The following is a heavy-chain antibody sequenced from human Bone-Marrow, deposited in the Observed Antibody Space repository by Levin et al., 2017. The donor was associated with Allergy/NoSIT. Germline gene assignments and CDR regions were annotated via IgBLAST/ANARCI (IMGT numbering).Heavy chain of an antibody. CDR1: GFTFSTYG. V-gene: IGHV3-48*02. CDR3: ARDEEGDYDFDH. Sequence: GGSLRLSCAASGFTFSTYGMNWVRQAPGKGLVWLSYITDNGRTMSYADSVKGRFTISRDNARNSLYLQMNSLRDEDTAVYYCARDEEGDYDFDHWGQGTLVTVSS. D-gene: IGHD4-17*01. CDR2: ITDNGRTM. J-gene: IGHJ4*02.